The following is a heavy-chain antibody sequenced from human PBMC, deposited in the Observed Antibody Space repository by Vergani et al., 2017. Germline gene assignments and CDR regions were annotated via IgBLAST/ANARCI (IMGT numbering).Heavy chain of an antibody. V-gene: IGHV4-39*01. CDR1: GASIRTSNYY. CDR3: AKHSTVEWLIKLGWIDP. Sequence: QLQLQESGPGLVKPSATLSLTCSVPGASIRTSNYYWGWIRQPPGKGLEWVESIYYSGSTDYNPSLKSRVTISVDTSKNQFSLKLSSVTTADTAVYFCAKHSTVEWLIKLGWIDPWGQGILVTVSS. CDR2: IYYSGST. D-gene: IGHD3-3*01. J-gene: IGHJ5*02.